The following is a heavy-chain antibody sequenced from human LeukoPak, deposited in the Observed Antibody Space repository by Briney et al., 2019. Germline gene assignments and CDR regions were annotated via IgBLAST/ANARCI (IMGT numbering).Heavy chain of an antibody. CDR3: ARFNSGSYQHYFDY. Sequence: GASVKVSCKASGYTFTNYGISWVRQAPGQGLEWMGWISGYNGNTNYAQKFQGRITMTTDTSTSTGYMELRSLRSDDTAVYYCARFNSGSYQHYFDYWGQGTLVTVSS. D-gene: IGHD1-26*01. V-gene: IGHV1-18*01. CDR1: GYTFTNYG. J-gene: IGHJ4*02. CDR2: ISGYNGNT.